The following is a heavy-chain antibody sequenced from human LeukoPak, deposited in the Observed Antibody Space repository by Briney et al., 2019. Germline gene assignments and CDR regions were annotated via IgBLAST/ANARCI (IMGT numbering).Heavy chain of an antibody. Sequence: GGSLRLSCAASGFTFSSYSMNWVRQAPGKGLEWVSSISSSSSYIYYADSVKGRFTISRDNAKNSLYLQMNSLRAEDTAVYYCARDYGDDYAFDIWGQGTMVTVSS. CDR3: ARDYGDDYAFDI. D-gene: IGHD4-17*01. V-gene: IGHV3-21*01. J-gene: IGHJ3*02. CDR2: ISSSSSYI. CDR1: GFTFSSYS.